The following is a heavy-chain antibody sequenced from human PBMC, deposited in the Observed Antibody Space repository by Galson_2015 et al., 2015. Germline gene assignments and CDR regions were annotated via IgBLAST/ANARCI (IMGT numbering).Heavy chain of an antibody. CDR1: GFTFSSYG. J-gene: IGHJ6*02. Sequence: SLRLSCAASGFTFSSYGMHWVRQAPGKGLEWVAVISYDGSNKYYADSVKGRFTVSRDNSKNTLYLQMNSLGPEDTAVYYCAKGTDNYHGMDVWGQGTTVTVPS. D-gene: IGHD3/OR15-3a*01. V-gene: IGHV3-30*18. CDR3: AKGTDNYHGMDV. CDR2: ISYDGSNK.